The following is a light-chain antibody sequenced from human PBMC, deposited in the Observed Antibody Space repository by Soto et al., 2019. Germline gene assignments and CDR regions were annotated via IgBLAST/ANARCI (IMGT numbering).Light chain of an antibody. CDR1: TGAVTSGHY. CDR2: DTS. V-gene: IGLV7-46*01. Sequence: QAVVTQEPSLTVSPGGTVTLTCGSSTGAVTSGHYPYWFQQKPGQAPRTLIYDTSNKHSRTPARFSGSLLGGKAALTLSGAQPEDEAEYYCLLSYSGARPVVFGGGTQLTVL. J-gene: IGLJ2*01. CDR3: LLSYSGARPVV.